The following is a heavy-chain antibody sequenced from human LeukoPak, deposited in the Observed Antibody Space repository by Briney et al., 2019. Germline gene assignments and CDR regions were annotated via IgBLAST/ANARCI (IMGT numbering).Heavy chain of an antibody. CDR2: IYYSGNT. CDR3: ARGGPRRFDP. J-gene: IGHJ5*02. CDR1: GGSISGFY. V-gene: IGHV4-59*01. Sequence: SETLSLTCTVSGGSISGFYWSWTRQPPGKGLEWIGYIYYSGNTNYNPSLKSRVTISVDTSKNQFSLKLSSVTAADTAVYYCARGGPRRFDPWGQGTLVTVSS.